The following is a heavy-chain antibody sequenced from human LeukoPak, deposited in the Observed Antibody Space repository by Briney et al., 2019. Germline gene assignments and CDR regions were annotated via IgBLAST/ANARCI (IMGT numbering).Heavy chain of an antibody. J-gene: IGHJ4*02. CDR3: AGSIAVAGTIDY. Sequence: GGSLRLSCAASGFTFSSYGMHWIRQAPGKGLEWVAVIWYDGSNKYYADSVKGRFTISRDNSKNTLYLQMNSLRAEDTAVYYCAGSIAVAGTIDYWGQGTLVTVSS. V-gene: IGHV3-33*01. CDR1: GFTFSSYG. CDR2: IWYDGSNK. D-gene: IGHD6-19*01.